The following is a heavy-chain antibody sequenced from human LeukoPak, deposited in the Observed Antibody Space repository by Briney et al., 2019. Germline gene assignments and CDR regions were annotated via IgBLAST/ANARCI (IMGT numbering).Heavy chain of an antibody. CDR1: GDSVSSKSGA. J-gene: IGHJ3*01. Sequence: SQTLSLTCAISGDSVSSKSGAWNWIRQSPSRGLEWLGRTYYRSKWYNGYAVSVESRITINPDTSKNQFSLQLNSVTPEDTAVYYCARDPTLGGAFDVWGQGTMVTVSS. CDR3: ARDPTLGGAFDV. V-gene: IGHV6-1*01. CDR2: TYYRSKWYN. D-gene: IGHD3-16*01.